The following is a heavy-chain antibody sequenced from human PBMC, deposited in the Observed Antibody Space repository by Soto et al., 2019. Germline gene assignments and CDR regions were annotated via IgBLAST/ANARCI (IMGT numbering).Heavy chain of an antibody. CDR3: AYSRYTGSGVDY. D-gene: IGHD3-10*01. CDR1: GFSLSTSGVG. Sequence: QITLKESGPTLVKPTQTLTLTCTFSGFSLSTSGVGVGWIRQPPGKALEWLALIYWDDDKRYSPSLKSRLTITKDTSKNQVILTMTNMDPVDTATYYCAYSRYTGSGVDYWGQGTLVTVSS. V-gene: IGHV2-5*02. CDR2: IYWDDDK. J-gene: IGHJ4*02.